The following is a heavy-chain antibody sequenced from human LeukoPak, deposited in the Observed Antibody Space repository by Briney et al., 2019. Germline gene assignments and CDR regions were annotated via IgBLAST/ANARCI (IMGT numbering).Heavy chain of an antibody. J-gene: IGHJ5*02. D-gene: IGHD2-2*02. CDR3: ARGPVVPAAIIWFDP. V-gene: IGHV4-34*01. CDR1: GGSFSGYY. CDR2: INHSGST. Sequence: SETLSLTCAVYGGSFSGYYRSWIRQPPGKGLEWIGEINHSGSTNYNPSLKSRVTISVDTSKNQFSLKLSSVTAADTAVYYCARGPVVPAAIIWFDPWGQGTLVTVSS.